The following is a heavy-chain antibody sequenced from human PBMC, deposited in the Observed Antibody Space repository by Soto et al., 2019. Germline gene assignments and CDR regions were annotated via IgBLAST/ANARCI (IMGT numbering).Heavy chain of an antibody. CDR2: IIPIFGTA. J-gene: IGHJ1*01. CDR3: ARSTTVVTPPYFQH. Sequence: GASVKVSCKASGGTFSSYAISWVRQAPGQGLEWMGGIIPIFGTANYAQKFQGRVTITADESTSTAYMELSSLRSEDTAVYYCARSTTVVTPPYFQHWGQGTLVTVSS. CDR1: GGTFSSYA. D-gene: IGHD4-17*01. V-gene: IGHV1-69*13.